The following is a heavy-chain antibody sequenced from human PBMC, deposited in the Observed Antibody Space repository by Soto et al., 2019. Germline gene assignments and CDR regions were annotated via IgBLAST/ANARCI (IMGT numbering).Heavy chain of an antibody. D-gene: IGHD1-20*01. V-gene: IGHV4-59*08. CDR1: GGFINSNY. CDR3: ARYKKLDF. J-gene: IGHJ4*02. CDR2: ISNSGSA. Sequence: QVQLQESGPGLVKPSETLSLTCSISGGFINSNYWSWVRQPPGKGLEWIGYISNSGSADYNPSLKSRVTISPDTSKNQFSLRLTSVTAADTAMYYCARYKKLDFWGQGILVTVSS.